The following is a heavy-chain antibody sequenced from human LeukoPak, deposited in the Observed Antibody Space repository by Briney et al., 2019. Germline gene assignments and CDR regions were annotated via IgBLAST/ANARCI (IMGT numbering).Heavy chain of an antibody. CDR2: ISYDGSNK. D-gene: IGHD6-13*01. CDR1: GFTFSSCG. CDR3: AKGTGYSSSWYFGAFEI. Sequence: PGGSLRLSCAASGFTFSSCGMHWVRLAPGKGLEWVAVISYDGSNKYYADSVKGRFTISRGNSNNMVYLQMNSLRVEDTAVYYCAKGTGYSSSWYFGAFEIWGQGTMVTVSS. V-gene: IGHV3-30*18. J-gene: IGHJ3*02.